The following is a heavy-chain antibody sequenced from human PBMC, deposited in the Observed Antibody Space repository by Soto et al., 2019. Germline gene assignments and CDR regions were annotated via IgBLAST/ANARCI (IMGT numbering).Heavy chain of an antibody. CDR1: GGSISSYY. CDR2: IYTSGST. CDR3: AREISSGWYQCYFDY. D-gene: IGHD6-19*01. J-gene: IGHJ4*02. Sequence: ASETLSLTCTVSGGSISSYYWSWIRQPAGKGLEWIGRIYTSGSTNHNPSLKSRVTMSVDTSKNQFSLKLSSVTAADTAVYYCAREISSGWYQCYFDYWGQGTLVTVSS. V-gene: IGHV4-4*07.